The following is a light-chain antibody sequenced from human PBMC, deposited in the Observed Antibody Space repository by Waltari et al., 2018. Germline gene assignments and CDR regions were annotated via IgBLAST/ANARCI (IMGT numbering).Light chain of an antibody. Sequence: IVLTQSPDTLSLSPGQRATLSCRASQTINNNFLVWYQQKPGQAPTLIIHGASTRATGFPDRFSGSGSGTAFTLTISSLKPEDSAVYYCQQYDGSVLTFGGGTKVEI. J-gene: IGKJ4*01. CDR1: QTINNNF. CDR2: GAS. V-gene: IGKV3-20*01. CDR3: QQYDGSVLT.